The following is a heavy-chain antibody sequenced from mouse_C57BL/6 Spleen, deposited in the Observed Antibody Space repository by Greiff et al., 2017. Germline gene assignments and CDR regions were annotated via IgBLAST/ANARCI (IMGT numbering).Heavy chain of an antibody. Sequence: VQLQQSGAELVKPGASVKLSCKASGYTFTEYTIHWVQQRSGQGLEWIGWFYPGSGSIKYNETFTDKATLTAAKSSSTVYMGLSRLTSEDSAVYFCARLATTVVAYYFDYWGQGTTLTVSS. D-gene: IGHD1-1*01. CDR3: ARLATTVVAYYFDY. CDR2: FYPGSGSI. J-gene: IGHJ2*01. V-gene: IGHV1-62-2*01. CDR1: GYTFTEYT.